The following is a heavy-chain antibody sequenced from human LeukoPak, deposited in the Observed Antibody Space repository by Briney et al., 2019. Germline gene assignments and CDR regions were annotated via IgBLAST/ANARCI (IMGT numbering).Heavy chain of an antibody. CDR1: GYSINSEYY. CDR2: IHHTGST. Sequence: SETLSLTCTVSGYSINSEYYWGWIRQTPVKGLEWIGSIHHTGSTYYNPSLKSRVTMSVDMSTRQISLKLSSVTAADTAVYYCARAVGGDGSGSLWGPGTLVTVSS. J-gene: IGHJ4*02. V-gene: IGHV4-38-2*02. CDR3: ARAVGGDGSGSL. D-gene: IGHD3-10*01.